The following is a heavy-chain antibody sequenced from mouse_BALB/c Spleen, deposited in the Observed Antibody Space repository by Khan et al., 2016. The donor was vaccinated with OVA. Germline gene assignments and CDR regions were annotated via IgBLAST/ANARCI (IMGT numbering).Heavy chain of an antibody. Sequence: VQLKESGPGLVKPSQSLSLTCTVTGYSITSDYAWNWIRQFPGNKLEWMGYITYSGSTSYNPSLKSRISFTRDTSKNQFFLQLNFVTTEDTATYYCAMGRTYWGQGTLVTVSA. D-gene: IGHD4-1*01. CDR1: GYSITSDYA. V-gene: IGHV3-2*02. J-gene: IGHJ3*01. CDR3: AMGRTY. CDR2: ITYSGST.